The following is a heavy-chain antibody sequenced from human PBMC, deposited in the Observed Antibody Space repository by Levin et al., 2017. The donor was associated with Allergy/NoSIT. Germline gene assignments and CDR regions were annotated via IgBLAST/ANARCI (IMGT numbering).Heavy chain of an antibody. J-gene: IGHJ6*02. CDR3: AREVLQRGYYGMDV. V-gene: IGHV3-30-3*01. CDR1: GFTFSSYA. Sequence: LSLTCAASGFTFSSYAMHWVRQAPGKGLEWVAVISYDGSNKYYADSVKGRFTISRDNSKNTLYLQMNSLRAEDTAVYYCAREVLQRGYYGMDVWGQGTTVTVSS. D-gene: IGHD1-1*01. CDR2: ISYDGSNK.